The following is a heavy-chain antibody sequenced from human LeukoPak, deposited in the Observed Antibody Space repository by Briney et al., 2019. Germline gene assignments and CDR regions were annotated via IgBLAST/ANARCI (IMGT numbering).Heavy chain of an antibody. CDR2: ISSSGSTI. Sequence: GGSLRLSCAASGFTFSSYEMNWVRQAPGKGLEWVSYISSSGSTIYYADSVKGRFTISRDNAKNSLYLQMNSLRAEDTAVYYCARDLGEQQLVYYYYYGMDVWGQGTTVTVSS. D-gene: IGHD6-13*01. V-gene: IGHV3-48*03. J-gene: IGHJ6*02. CDR1: GFTFSSYE. CDR3: ARDLGEQQLVYYYYYGMDV.